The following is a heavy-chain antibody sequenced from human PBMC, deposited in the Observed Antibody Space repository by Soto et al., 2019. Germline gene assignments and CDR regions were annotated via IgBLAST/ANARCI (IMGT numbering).Heavy chain of an antibody. Sequence: ASVKVSCKASGYTFTGYYMHWVRQAPGQGLEWMGWINPNSGGTNYAQKLQGRVTMTTDTSTSTAYMELRSLISDDTAVYYCARDPMAYCGGDCYSGWFDPWGQGTLVTVSS. V-gene: IGHV1-2*02. CDR3: ARDPMAYCGGDCYSGWFDP. CDR1: GYTFTGYY. CDR2: INPNSGGT. D-gene: IGHD2-21*02. J-gene: IGHJ5*02.